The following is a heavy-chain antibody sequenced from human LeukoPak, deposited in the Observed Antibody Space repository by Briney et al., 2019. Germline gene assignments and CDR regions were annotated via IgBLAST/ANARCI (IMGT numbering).Heavy chain of an antibody. D-gene: IGHD2-2*03. V-gene: IGHV4-38-2*01. CDR2: IFHSGTT. CDR1: EYFISSGYY. CDR3: ATVVCGYYSRPQTHYYMDV. J-gene: IGHJ6*03. Sequence: WETLSLTCVVSEYFISSGYYWGWTRQPPGKGVEWIGNIFHSGTTYYNPSLKSRVTISVDTSKNQFSLKLSSVTAADTSLYYGATVVCGYYSRPQTHYYMDVWGQGTTVTVSS.